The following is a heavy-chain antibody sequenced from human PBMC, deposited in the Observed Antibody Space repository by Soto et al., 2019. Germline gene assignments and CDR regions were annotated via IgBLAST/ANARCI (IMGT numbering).Heavy chain of an antibody. V-gene: IGHV3-30*01. J-gene: IGHJ6*02. D-gene: IGHD6-19*01. CDR3: ARAVAATTYSYYYAMDV. Sequence: PGGSLRLSCVASGFSFSNYAMHWVRQAPGKGLQWVAVISYDGTNKYYAQSVEGRFTISRDNSKNTKNTLSLQMNSLRTEDTAVYYCARAVAATTYSYYYAMDVWGQGTTVTVSS. CDR1: GFSFSNYA. CDR2: ISYDGTNK.